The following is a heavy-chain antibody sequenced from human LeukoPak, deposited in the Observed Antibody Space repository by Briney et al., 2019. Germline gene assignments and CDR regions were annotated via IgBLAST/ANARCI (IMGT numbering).Heavy chain of an antibody. D-gene: IGHD1-26*01. CDR2: IYYSGST. Sequence: SETLSLTCTVSGGSISSGGYYWSWIRQHPGKGLEWIGYIYYSGSTYYNPSLKSRVTISVDTSKNQLSLKLSSVTAADTAVYYCARDRGNSGSYYYLFDPWGQGTLVTVSS. CDR1: GGSISSGGYY. J-gene: IGHJ5*02. V-gene: IGHV4-31*03. CDR3: ARDRGNSGSYYYLFDP.